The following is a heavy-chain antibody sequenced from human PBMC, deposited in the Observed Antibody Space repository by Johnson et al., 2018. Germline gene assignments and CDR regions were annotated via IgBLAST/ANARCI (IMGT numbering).Heavy chain of an antibody. Sequence: VQLVQSGAEGKKPGSSVKVSCKASGGTFSSYAISWVRQAPGQGLEWMGGIIPIFGTANDAQKFQGRVTITADESTSTAYMELSSLGSEDTAVYYCARVYYDSRGYYRSAEYFQHWGQGTLVTVSS. CDR3: ARVYYDSRGYYRSAEYFQH. CDR2: IIPIFGTA. CDR1: GGTFSSYA. V-gene: IGHV1-69*12. D-gene: IGHD3-22*01. J-gene: IGHJ1*01.